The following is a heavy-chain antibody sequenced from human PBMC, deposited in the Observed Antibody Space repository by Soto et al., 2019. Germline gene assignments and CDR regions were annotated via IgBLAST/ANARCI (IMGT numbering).Heavy chain of an antibody. CDR3: ARTEVGYYYDSSGYPAEYYCMDV. D-gene: IGHD3-22*01. Sequence: PSETLSLTCTVSGGSISSYYWSWIRQPPGKGLEWIGYIYYSGSTNYNPSLKSRVTISVDTSKNQFSLKLSSVTAADTAVYYCARTEVGYYYDSSGYPAEYYCMDVWGQGTTVTVSS. V-gene: IGHV4-59*01. J-gene: IGHJ6*02. CDR2: IYYSGST. CDR1: GGSISSYY.